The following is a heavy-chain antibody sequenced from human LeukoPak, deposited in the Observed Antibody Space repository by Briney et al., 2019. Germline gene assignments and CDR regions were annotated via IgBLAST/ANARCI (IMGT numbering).Heavy chain of an antibody. Sequence: GGSLRLSCAASGFTFSSYAMHWVRQAPGKGLEYVSAISSNGGSTYYANSVKGRFTISRDNSKNTLYLQMGSLRAEDMAVYYCARQYPSHDAFDIWGQGTMVTVSS. CDR2: ISSNGGST. CDR3: ARQYPSHDAFDI. J-gene: IGHJ3*02. V-gene: IGHV3-64*01. D-gene: IGHD4-11*01. CDR1: GFTFSSYA.